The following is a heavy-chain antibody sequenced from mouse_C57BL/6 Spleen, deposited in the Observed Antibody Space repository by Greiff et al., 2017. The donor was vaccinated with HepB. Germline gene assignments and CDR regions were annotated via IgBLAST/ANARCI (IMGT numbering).Heavy chain of an antibody. J-gene: IGHJ3*01. D-gene: IGHD2-3*01. CDR3: ARHKGVYDGYPAWFAY. V-gene: IGHV5-9*01. Sequence: EVKVEESGGGLVKPGGSLKLSCAASGFTFSSYTMSWVRQTPEKRLEWVATISGGGGNTYYPDSVKGRFTISRDNAKNTLYLQMSSLRSEDTALYYCARHKGVYDGYPAWFAYWGQGTLVTVSA. CDR2: ISGGGGNT. CDR1: GFTFSSYT.